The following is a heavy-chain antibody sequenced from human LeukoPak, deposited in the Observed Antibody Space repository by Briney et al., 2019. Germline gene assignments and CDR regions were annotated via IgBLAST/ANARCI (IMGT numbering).Heavy chain of an antibody. CDR2: IYYSGST. CDR3: ARAYSSGWSPAREYFQH. D-gene: IGHD6-19*01. CDR1: GGSIGSSSYY. V-gene: IGHV4-61*05. J-gene: IGHJ1*01. Sequence: SETLSLTCTVSGGSIGSSSYYWSWIRQPPGKGLEWIGYIYYSGSTNYNPSLKSRVTISVDTSKNQFSLKLSSVTAADTAVYYCARAYSSGWSPAREYFQHWGQGTLVTVSS.